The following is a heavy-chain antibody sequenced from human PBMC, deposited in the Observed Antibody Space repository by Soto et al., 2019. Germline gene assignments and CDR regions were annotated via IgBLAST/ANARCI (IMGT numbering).Heavy chain of an antibody. CDR2: IYYSGST. J-gene: IGHJ6*02. V-gene: IGHV4-31*03. CDR1: GGSISSGDYY. Sequence: SETLSLTCTVSGGSISSGDYYWSWIRQHPGKGLEWIGYIYYSGSTYYNPSLKSRVTISIDTSKNQFSLKLSSVTAADTAVYYCARDRSARCSGIRCPNTAYYYAMDVWGQGTTVT. D-gene: IGHD2-2*01. CDR3: ARDRSARCSGIRCPNTAYYYAMDV.